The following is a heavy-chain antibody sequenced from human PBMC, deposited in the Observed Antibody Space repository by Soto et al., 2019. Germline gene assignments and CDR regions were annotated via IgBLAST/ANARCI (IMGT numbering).Heavy chain of an antibody. CDR3: ARESGGATATLDYYYFYMDV. CDR1: GDTFTDYY. D-gene: IGHD5-12*01. J-gene: IGHJ6*03. Sequence: QVQLVQSGAEVKKPGASVTVSCRSSGDTFTDYYIHWVRQAPGQGLEWMGWINPNSGVTKYAQKFQGWVSMTRDTSIRTVYRQLSRLRSDDTAVYYCARESGGATATLDYYYFYMDVWGTGTTVTVSS. CDR2: INPNSGVT. V-gene: IGHV1-2*04.